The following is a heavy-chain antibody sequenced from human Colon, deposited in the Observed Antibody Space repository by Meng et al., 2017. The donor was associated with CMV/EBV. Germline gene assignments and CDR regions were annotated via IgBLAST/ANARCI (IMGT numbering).Heavy chain of an antibody. Sequence: ASDFTFSIYAMAWVRQVPGKGLEWVSGIIGSGARTYYADFVRGRFTVSRDNSKNTLYLQMDSLRPEDTAVYYCAYEGPYSGNYVDYWGQGALVTVSS. CDR1: DFTFSIYA. D-gene: IGHD1-26*01. J-gene: IGHJ4*02. V-gene: IGHV3-23*01. CDR3: AYEGPYSGNYVDY. CDR2: IIGSGART.